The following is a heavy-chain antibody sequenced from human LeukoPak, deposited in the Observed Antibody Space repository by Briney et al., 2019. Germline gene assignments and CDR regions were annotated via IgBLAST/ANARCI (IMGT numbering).Heavy chain of an antibody. V-gene: IGHV4-34*01. CDR3: ARGGGGYYYYYHMDV. J-gene: IGHJ6*03. Sequence: SETLSLTCAVYGGSFSGYYWSWIRQPPGKGLEWIGEINHSGSTNYNPSLKSRVTISVDTSKNQFSLKLSSVTAPDTAVYYCARGGGGYYYYYHMDVWGKGTTVTVSS. D-gene: IGHD2-15*01. CDR2: INHSGST. CDR1: GGSFSGYY.